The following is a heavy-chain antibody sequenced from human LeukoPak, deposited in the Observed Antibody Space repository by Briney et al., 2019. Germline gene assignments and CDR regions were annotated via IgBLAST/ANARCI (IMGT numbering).Heavy chain of an antibody. CDR2: ISSSSSHI. CDR3: ARVYSSSWYEVDAFDI. J-gene: IGHJ3*02. D-gene: IGHD6-13*01. V-gene: IGHV3-21*01. CDR1: GFTFSSYS. Sequence: PGGSLRLSCAASGFTFSSYSMNWVRQAPGKGLEWVSSISSSSSHIYYADSVKGRFTISRDNAKNSLYLQMNSLRAEDTAVYYCARVYSSSWYEVDAFDIWGQGTMVTVSS.